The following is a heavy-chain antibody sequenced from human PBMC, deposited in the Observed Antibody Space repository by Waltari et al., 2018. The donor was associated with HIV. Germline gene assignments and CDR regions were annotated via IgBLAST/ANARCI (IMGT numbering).Heavy chain of an antibody. CDR2: IYYSGST. J-gene: IGHJ5*02. CDR3: AREKTTVLTRRGWFDP. D-gene: IGHD4-17*01. V-gene: IGHV4-61*03. Sequence: QVQLQESGPGLVKPSETLSLTCTVSGGSVSSGSYYWNWIRQPPGKGLEWIGYIYYSGSTNYNPSLNRRVTLSVDTSKNHFSLKLSSVTAADTAVYYCAREKTTVLTRRGWFDPWGQGTLVTVSS. CDR1: GGSVSSGSYY.